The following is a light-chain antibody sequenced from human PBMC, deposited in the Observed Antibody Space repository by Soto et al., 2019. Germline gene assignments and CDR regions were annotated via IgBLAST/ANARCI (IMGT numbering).Light chain of an antibody. CDR3: CSYTSDHPRVYV. CDR2: DVG. CDR1: RSDVGNYNY. J-gene: IGLJ1*01. V-gene: IGLV2-14*03. Sequence: QSALTQPASVSGSPGQSITISCTGTRSDVGNYNYVSWYQHHPGKAPKLMIYDVGSRPSGVSNRFSGSKSGNTASLAIYGLQAEDEAEYYCCSYTSDHPRVYVFGTGTQLTVL.